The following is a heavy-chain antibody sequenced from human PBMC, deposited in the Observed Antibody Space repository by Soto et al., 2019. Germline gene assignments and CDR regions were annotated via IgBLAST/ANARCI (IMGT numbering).Heavy chain of an antibody. J-gene: IGHJ4*02. Sequence: SETLSLTCTVSGGSISSYYWSWIRQPPGKGLEWIGYIYYSGSTNYNPSLKSRVTISVDTSKNQFSLKLSSVTAADTAVYYCARQRGRYYYDSSGYYYFDYWGQGTLVTVSS. D-gene: IGHD3-22*01. CDR1: GGSISSYY. CDR3: ARQRGRYYYDSSGYYYFDY. CDR2: IYYSGST. V-gene: IGHV4-59*08.